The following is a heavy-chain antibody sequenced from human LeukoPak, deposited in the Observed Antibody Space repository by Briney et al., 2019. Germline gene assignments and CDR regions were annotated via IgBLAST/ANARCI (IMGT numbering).Heavy chain of an antibody. J-gene: IGHJ4*02. D-gene: IGHD2/OR15-2a*01. CDR2: IYYSGTT. Sequence: PYETLSLTCTVSGASINTYYWSWIRQPPGKGLEWIGYIYYSGTTSYNPSLKARVTISIDTSKNQFSLKLSSVTAADTAVYYCARGATSLSYFDSRGQGALVAVSS. CDR1: GASINTYY. CDR3: ARGATSLSYFDS. V-gene: IGHV4-59*01.